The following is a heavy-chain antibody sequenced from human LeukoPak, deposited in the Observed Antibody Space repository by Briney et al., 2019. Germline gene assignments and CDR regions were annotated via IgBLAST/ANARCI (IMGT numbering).Heavy chain of an antibody. CDR2: IYYSGTT. CDR1: SGSTDSFY. CDR3: ARLARLSLIRGVTGYHSLDV. V-gene: IGHV4-59*01. J-gene: IGHJ6*04. Sequence: SETLSLTCTVSSGSTDSFYWSWIRQPPGGGLEWIGYIYYSGTTNYNPSLKIRVTIPIDTSKNQFSLKLSSVTAADTAVYYCARLARLSLIRGVTGYHSLDVWGKGTKVTVSS. D-gene: IGHD3-10*01.